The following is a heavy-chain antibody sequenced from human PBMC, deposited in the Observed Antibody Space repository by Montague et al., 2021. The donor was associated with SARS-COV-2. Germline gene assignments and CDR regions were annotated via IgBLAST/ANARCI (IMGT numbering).Heavy chain of an antibody. J-gene: IGHJ4*02. D-gene: IGHD2-21*02. CDR2: INEDGSQK. CDR1: GFTFTTHW. Sequence: SLRLSCAASGFTFTTHWMNWVRQAPGKGLEWVANINEDGSQKYYIDSVKGRLTISRDNARNSLFLQMTGLRAEDTAVYYCTALRRTDPFDFWGQGALVTVSS. V-gene: IGHV3-7*01. CDR3: TALRRTDPFDF.